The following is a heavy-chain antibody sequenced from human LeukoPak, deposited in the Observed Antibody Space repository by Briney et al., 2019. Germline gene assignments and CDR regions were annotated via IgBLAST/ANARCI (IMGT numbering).Heavy chain of an antibody. V-gene: IGHV1-18*01. D-gene: IGHD6-13*01. J-gene: IGHJ5*02. Sequence: HAASVKVSCKASGYTFTSYGISWVQQAPGQGLEWMGWISAYNGNTNYAQKLQGRVTITADESTSTAYMELSSLRSEDTAVYYCAREWVAAAASFDPWGQGTLVTVSS. CDR1: GYTFTSYG. CDR3: AREWVAAAASFDP. CDR2: ISAYNGNT.